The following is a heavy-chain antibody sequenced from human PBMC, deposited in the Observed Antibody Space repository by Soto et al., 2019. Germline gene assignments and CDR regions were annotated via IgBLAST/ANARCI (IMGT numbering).Heavy chain of an antibody. CDR1: GVSISNSSYY. CDR3: ASHGSN. Sequence: QLQLQESGPGLVKPSETLSLTCTVSGVSISNSSYYWGWIRRPPGKGLEWIGTIYYSGITYYNPSLKSRVTISVDTSKNQISLKLTSVTAADTAVYYCASHGSNWGQGTLVTVSS. J-gene: IGHJ4*02. V-gene: IGHV4-39*01. CDR2: IYYSGIT.